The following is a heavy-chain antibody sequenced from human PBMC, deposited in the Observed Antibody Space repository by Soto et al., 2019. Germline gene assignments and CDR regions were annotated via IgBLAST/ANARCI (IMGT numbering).Heavy chain of an antibody. CDR3: ARRDCSGGSCYPGAWFHX. D-gene: IGHD2-15*01. CDR2: IYPGDSDT. CDR1: GYSFTSYW. J-gene: IGHJ5*01. Sequence: VEALKISCKASGYSFTSYWIGWVRQMPGKGLELMVIIYPGDSDTRYSPSFKGQVTISDDKSISTAYLQWSSLKASDTATYYCARRDCSGGSCYPGAWFHXWGQATPVTVSX. V-gene: IGHV5-51*01.